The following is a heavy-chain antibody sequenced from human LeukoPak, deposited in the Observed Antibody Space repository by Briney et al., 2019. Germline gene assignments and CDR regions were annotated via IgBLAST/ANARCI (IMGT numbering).Heavy chain of an antibody. CDR1: GFTFSRYS. V-gene: IGHV3-48*04. J-gene: IGHJ4*02. CDR2: ITNSSNNI. CDR3: ASAKFDY. Sequence: GGSLRLSCAASGFTFSRYSMNWVRQAPGKGLEWFSYITNSSNNIYYADSVKGRFTDSRDNAKNSLYLQMNSLRAEDTAVYYCASAKFDYWGQGTLVTVSS.